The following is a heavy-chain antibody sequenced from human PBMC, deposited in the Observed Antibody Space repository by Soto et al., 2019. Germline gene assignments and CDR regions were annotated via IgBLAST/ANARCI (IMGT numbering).Heavy chain of an antibody. D-gene: IGHD3-22*01. CDR2: ISANSGNT. V-gene: IGHV1-18*04. CDR1: GFIFNNYA. CDR3: ATAGNYDSSGRDF. J-gene: IGHJ4*02. Sequence: SVKVSCKAFGFIFNNYAISWVRQAPGQGLEWMGWISANSGNTNYAQKLQGRVTMTTDTSTSTAYMELRSLRSDDTAVYYCATAGNYDSSGRDFWGQGTLVTVSS.